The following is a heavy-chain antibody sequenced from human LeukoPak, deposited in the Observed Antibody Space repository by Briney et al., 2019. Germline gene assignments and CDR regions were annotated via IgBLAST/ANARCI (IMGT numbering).Heavy chain of an antibody. J-gene: IGHJ4*02. CDR1: GFTFSTYW. Sequence: GGPLRLSCAASGFTFSTYWMIWVRQAPGKGLEWVANIKQDGSEKYYVDSVKGRFSISRDNAKNLLYLQMNSLRAEDTAVYYSARDQGYCSSTSCYRGFDYWGQGTLVTVSS. V-gene: IGHV3-7*01. CDR3: ARDQGYCSSTSCYRGFDY. CDR2: IKQDGSEK. D-gene: IGHD2-2*02.